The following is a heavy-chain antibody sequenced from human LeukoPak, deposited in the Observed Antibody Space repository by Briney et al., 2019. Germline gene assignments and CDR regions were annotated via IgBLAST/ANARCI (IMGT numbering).Heavy chain of an antibody. CDR2: ISGSGGST. CDR3: AKDGEVVSPNYFDY. J-gene: IGHJ4*02. V-gene: IGHV3-23*01. CDR1: GFTFSSYA. Sequence: LSGGSLRLSCAASGFTFSSYAMSWVRQAPGKGLEWVSAISGSGGSTYYADSVKGRFTISRDNSKNTLYLQMNSLRAEDTAVYYCAKDGEVVSPNYFDYWGREPWSPSPQ. D-gene: IGHD3-10*01.